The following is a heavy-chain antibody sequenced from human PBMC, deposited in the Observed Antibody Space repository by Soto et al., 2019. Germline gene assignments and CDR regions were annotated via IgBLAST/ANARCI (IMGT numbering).Heavy chain of an antibody. CDR1: GGSISSSSYY. Sequence: PSETLSLTCTVSGGSISSSSYYWGWIRQPPGKGLEWIGSIYYSGSTYYNPSLKSRVTISVDTSKNQFSLKLSSVTAADTAVYYCARRYYGSGSYRYYYYGMDVWGQGTTVTVSS. D-gene: IGHD3-10*01. J-gene: IGHJ6*02. CDR2: IYYSGST. V-gene: IGHV4-39*01. CDR3: ARRYYGSGSYRYYYYGMDV.